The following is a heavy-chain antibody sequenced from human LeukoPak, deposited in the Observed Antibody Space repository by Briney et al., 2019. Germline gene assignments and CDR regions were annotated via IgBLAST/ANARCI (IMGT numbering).Heavy chain of an antibody. CDR2: INPNSGGT. D-gene: IGHD1-26*01. V-gene: IGHV1-2*02. J-gene: IGHJ6*03. Sequence: ASVTVSCKASGYTFTGYYMHWVRQAPGQGLEWMGWINPNSGGTNYAQKFQGRVTMTRDTSISTAYMELSRPRSDDTAVYYCARGGSYPNYYYYYYMDAWGKGTTVTVSS. CDR1: GYTFTGYY. CDR3: ARGGSYPNYYYYYYMDA.